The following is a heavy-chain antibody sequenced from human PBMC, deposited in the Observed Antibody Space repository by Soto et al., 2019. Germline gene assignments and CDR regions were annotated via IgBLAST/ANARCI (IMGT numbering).Heavy chain of an antibody. Sequence: QLQLQESGPGLVKPSETLSLTCTVSGGSISSSSYYWGWIRQPPGKGLGWIGSIYYSGSTYYNPSLKSRVTISVDTSKNQFSLKLSSVTAADTAVYYCARAANYYYYYMDVWGKGTTVTVSS. J-gene: IGHJ6*03. CDR2: IYYSGST. V-gene: IGHV4-39*01. CDR1: GGSISSSSYY. D-gene: IGHD6-25*01. CDR3: ARAANYYYYYMDV.